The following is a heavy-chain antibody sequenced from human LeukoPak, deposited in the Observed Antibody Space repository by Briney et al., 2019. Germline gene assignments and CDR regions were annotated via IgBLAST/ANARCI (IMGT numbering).Heavy chain of an antibody. CDR1: GFTFSSYG. D-gene: IGHD5-24*01. Sequence: QSGGSLRLSCAASGFTFSSYGMHWVRQAPGKGLEWVAFIRYDGSNKYYADSVKGRFTISRDNSKNTLYLQMNSLRAEDTAVYYCAKGGDGYIDSPPLSWFDYWGQGTLVTVSS. V-gene: IGHV3-30*02. CDR2: IRYDGSNK. CDR3: AKGGDGYIDSPPLSWFDY. J-gene: IGHJ4*02.